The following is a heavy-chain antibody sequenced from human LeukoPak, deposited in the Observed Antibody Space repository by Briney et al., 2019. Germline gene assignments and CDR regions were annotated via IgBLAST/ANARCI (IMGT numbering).Heavy chain of an antibody. J-gene: IGHJ4*02. D-gene: IGHD3-22*01. CDR2: INPNGGGT. CDR1: GYTFTGYY. CDR3: ARDGGFYYDSSGYNV. V-gene: IGHV1-2*02. Sequence: ASVKVSCKASGYTFTGYYMHWVRQAPGQGLEWVGWINPNGGGTKYAQRFQGRVSMTRDTSISTAYMQLSGLTSDDTAVYFCARDGGFYYDSSGYNVWGQGTLVTVSS.